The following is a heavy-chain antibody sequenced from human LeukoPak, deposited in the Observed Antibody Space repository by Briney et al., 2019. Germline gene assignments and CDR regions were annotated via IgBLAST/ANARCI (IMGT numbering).Heavy chain of an antibody. J-gene: IGHJ5*02. D-gene: IGHD2-2*01. CDR2: IYHSGST. CDR1: GGSFSGYY. V-gene: IGHV4-34*01. CDR3: ASSSTSGGWFDP. Sequence: TSETLSLTCAVYGGSFSGYYWSWIRQPPGKGLEWIGYIYHSGSTYYNPSLKSRVTISVDRSKNQFSLKLSSVTAADTAVYYCASSSTSGGWFDPWGQGTLVTVSS.